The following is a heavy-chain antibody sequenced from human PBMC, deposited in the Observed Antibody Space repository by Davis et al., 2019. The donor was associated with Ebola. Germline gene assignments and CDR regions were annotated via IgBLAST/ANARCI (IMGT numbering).Heavy chain of an antibody. CDR2: IYPGDSDT. V-gene: IGHV5-51*01. D-gene: IGHD4-23*01. Sequence: KVSCKGYGYSFTSYWIGWVRQMPGKGLEWMGIIYPGDSDTRYSPSFQGQVTISADKSISTAYLQWSSLKASDTAMYYCARHGPGGNSEDYYYYYGMDVWGQGTTVTVSS. J-gene: IGHJ6*02. CDR3: ARHGPGGNSEDYYYYYGMDV. CDR1: GYSFTSYW.